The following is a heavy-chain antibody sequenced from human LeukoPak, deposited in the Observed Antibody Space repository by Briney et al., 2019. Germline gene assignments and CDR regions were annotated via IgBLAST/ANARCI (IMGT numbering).Heavy chain of an antibody. V-gene: IGHV1-46*01. J-gene: IGHJ3*01. CDR3: ARDKKVGAGNVFDF. CDR1: GYSFIIYY. CDR2: INPSGGFT. D-gene: IGHD1-26*01. Sequence: ASVKVSCKASGYSFIIYYVQWVRQAPGQGLEWMGVINPSGGFTKYAQKFQGRVTMTRDTSTSTVYMELSSLRSDDTAVYYCARDKKVGAGNVFDFWGHGTMVTVSS.